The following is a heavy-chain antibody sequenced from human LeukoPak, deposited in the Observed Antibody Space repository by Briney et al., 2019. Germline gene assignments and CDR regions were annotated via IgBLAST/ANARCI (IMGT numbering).Heavy chain of an antibody. J-gene: IGHJ6*03. V-gene: IGHV1-69-2*01. Sequence: ASVTVSCKASGYTFTDYYIHWVQQAPGKGLEWMGRVDPEDGETVYAEKFQGRVTITADTSTDTGYMELSSLRGEDTAVYYCATDQISMLRGVRVYMDVWGKGTSVTVSS. CDR1: GYTFTDYY. CDR2: VDPEDGET. CDR3: ATDQISMLRGVRVYMDV. D-gene: IGHD3-10*01.